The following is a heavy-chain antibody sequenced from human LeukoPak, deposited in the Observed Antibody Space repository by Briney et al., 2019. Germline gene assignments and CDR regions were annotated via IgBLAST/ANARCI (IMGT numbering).Heavy chain of an antibody. CDR1: GYTFTNYG. CDR2: IRANNGNT. CDR3: ARGSSTVYGYMDV. J-gene: IGHJ6*04. V-gene: IGHV1-18*01. Sequence: GASVKVSCKASGYTFTNYGISWVRQAPGQGLEWMGWIRANNGNTDYAQKLQGRVTMTTDTSTSTAYMELRGLTSDDTAVYYCARGSSTVYGYMDVWGKGTTVTVSS. D-gene: IGHD2/OR15-2a*01.